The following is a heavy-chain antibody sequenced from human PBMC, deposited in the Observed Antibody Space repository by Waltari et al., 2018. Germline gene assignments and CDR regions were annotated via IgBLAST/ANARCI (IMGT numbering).Heavy chain of an antibody. Sequence: QVQLVESGGGVVQPGRSLRLSCAASGFTFSSYAMHWVRQAPGKGLEWVAVISYDGSNKYYADSVKGRFTISRDNSKNTLYLQMNSLRAEDTAVYYCASRGIAVAGGLYWGQGTLVTVSS. CDR1: GFTFSSYA. D-gene: IGHD6-19*01. V-gene: IGHV3-30-3*01. CDR3: ASRGIAVAGGLY. J-gene: IGHJ4*02. CDR2: ISYDGSNK.